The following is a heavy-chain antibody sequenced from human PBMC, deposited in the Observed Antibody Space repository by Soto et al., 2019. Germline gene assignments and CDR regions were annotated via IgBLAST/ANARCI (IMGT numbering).Heavy chain of an antibody. J-gene: IGHJ6*03. CDR3: ARAVSSSVVYIDF. D-gene: IGHD3-10*01. Sequence: LSLTCAISGASISTRGYTWTWIRQSPGKGLEWIGYIYPSGATNYKPSLKSRVTISLEPSRNRFSLTVNSATAADTAVYYCARAVSSSVVYIDFWGQGTTVTVSS. CDR2: IYPSGAT. CDR1: GASISTRGYT. V-gene: IGHV4-30-2*06.